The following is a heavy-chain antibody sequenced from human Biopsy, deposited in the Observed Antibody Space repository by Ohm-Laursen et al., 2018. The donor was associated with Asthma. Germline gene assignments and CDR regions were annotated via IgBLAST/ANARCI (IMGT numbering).Heavy chain of an antibody. V-gene: IGHV3-30-3*01. Sequence: SLRLSCAASGFTFRSYAMHWVRQAPGKGLEWVAVGGSYYDGGLKYYADSVNGRFTVSRDDSKNTLYLQMNSLRSDDTAVYYCARWTTPINGFDPWGQGTLVTVSS. CDR1: GFTFRSYA. CDR3: ARWTTPINGFDP. D-gene: IGHD4-11*01. CDR2: GGSYYDGGLK. J-gene: IGHJ5*02.